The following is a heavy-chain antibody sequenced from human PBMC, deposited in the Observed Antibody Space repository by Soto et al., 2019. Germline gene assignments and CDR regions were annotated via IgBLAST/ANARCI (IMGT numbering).Heavy chain of an antibody. Sequence: PGESLKISCRGSGYYSSSYWIAWVRQMSGKGLGWLGSVYVSDSETKYSPSFQGQVTISADKYTNTAYLYWSSLKASDTAMYYCARRGTLSGRDAFDVWGEGTMVTVSS. CDR2: VYVSDSET. CDR1: GYYSSSYW. V-gene: IGHV5-51*01. J-gene: IGHJ3*01. CDR3: ARRGTLSGRDAFDV. D-gene: IGHD5-12*01.